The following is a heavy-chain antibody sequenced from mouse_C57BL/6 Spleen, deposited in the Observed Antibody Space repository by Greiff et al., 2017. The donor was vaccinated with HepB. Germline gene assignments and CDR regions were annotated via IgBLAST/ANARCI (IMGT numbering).Heavy chain of an antibody. D-gene: IGHD2-10*01. J-gene: IGHJ2*01. V-gene: IGHV1-69*01. CDR1: GYTFTSYW. Sequence: QVQLQQPGAELVMPGASVKLSCKASGYTFTSYWMHWVKQRPGQGLEWIGEIDPSDSYTNYNQKFKGKSTLTVDKSSSTAYMQLSSLTSEDSAVYYCARSTYYGNYVLFDYWGQGTTLTVSS. CDR3: ARSTYYGNYVLFDY. CDR2: IDPSDSYT.